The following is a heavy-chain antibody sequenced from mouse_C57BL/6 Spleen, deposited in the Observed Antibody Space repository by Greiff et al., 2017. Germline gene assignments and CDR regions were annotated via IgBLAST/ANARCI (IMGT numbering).Heavy chain of an antibody. V-gene: IGHV1-82*01. CDR3: ARSALTGDHHWYFDV. CDR2: IYPGDGDA. CDR1: GYAFSSSW. J-gene: IGHJ1*03. Sequence: VQLQQSGPELVKPGASVKISCKASGYAFSSSWMNWVKQRPGKGLEWIGRIYPGDGDANYNGKFKGKATLTADKSSSTAYMQLSSLTSEDSAVYFCARSALTGDHHWYFDVWGTGTTVTVSS. D-gene: IGHD4-1*01.